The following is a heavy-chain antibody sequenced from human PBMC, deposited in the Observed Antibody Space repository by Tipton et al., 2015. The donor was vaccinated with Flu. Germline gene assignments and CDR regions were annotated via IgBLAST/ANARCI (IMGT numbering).Heavy chain of an antibody. D-gene: IGHD3-10*01. V-gene: IGHV4-34*01. J-gene: IGHJ3*02. CDR3: ARPMVQGRKGDAFDI. CDR2: INHSGRT. Sequence: TLSLTCAVYGGSFSGYYWSWIRQPPGKGLEWIGEINHSGRTNYNPSLKSRVTISVDTSKNQFSLKLSSVTAADTAVYYCARPMVQGRKGDAFDIWGQGTMVTVSS. CDR1: GGSFSGYY.